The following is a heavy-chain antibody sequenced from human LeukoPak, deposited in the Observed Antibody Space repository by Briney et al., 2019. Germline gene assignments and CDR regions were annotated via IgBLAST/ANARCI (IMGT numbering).Heavy chain of an antibody. V-gene: IGHV3-33*01. Sequence: PGGSLRLSCAASGFTFSSYGMHWVRQAPGKGLEWVAVIWYDGSNKYYADSAKGRFTISRDNSKNTLYLQMNSLRAEDTAVYYCARDLLCSSTSCYGSDFDYWGQGTLVTVSS. J-gene: IGHJ4*02. CDR2: IWYDGSNK. CDR3: ARDLLCSSTSCYGSDFDY. CDR1: GFTFSSYG. D-gene: IGHD2-2*01.